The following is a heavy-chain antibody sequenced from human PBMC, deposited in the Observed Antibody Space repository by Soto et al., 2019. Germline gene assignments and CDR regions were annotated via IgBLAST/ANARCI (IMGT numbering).Heavy chain of an antibody. Sequence: PGESLKISCKASGYSFNTYWIVWVRQMPGKGLEWMGIVYPGNSDTRYSPSFQGQVTISADTSISTAYLQWSSLKASDTAMYYCARQASTIFGVVKDYYYYYGMDVWGQGTTVTVSS. CDR1: GYSFNTYW. CDR3: ARQASTIFGVVKDYYYYYGMDV. V-gene: IGHV5-51*01. D-gene: IGHD3-3*01. CDR2: VYPGNSDT. J-gene: IGHJ6*02.